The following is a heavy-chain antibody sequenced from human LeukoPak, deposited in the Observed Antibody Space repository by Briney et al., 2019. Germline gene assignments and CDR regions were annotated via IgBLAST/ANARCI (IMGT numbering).Heavy chain of an antibody. J-gene: IGHJ4*02. CDR2: IYSGGST. Sequence: GGSMTHSCAASGFTVSSIYMSWVRQAPGKGLEWVSIIYSGGSTYYADSVKGRFTVSRDNSKNTLFLQMNSLRVEDTALYYCARGAQEPFFDSWGQGTLVTVSS. CDR3: ARGAQEPFFDS. V-gene: IGHV3-53*01. CDR1: GFTVSSIY. D-gene: IGHD1-26*01.